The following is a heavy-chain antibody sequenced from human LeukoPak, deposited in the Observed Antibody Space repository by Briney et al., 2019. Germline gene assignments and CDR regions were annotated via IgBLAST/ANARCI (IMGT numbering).Heavy chain of an antibody. CDR1: GFTFSSYG. Sequence: QSGGSLRLSCAASGFTFSSYGMHWVRQAPGKGLEWVAVISYDGSNKYYADSVKGRFTISRDNSKNTLYLQMNSLRAEDTAVYYCAKDMSIFGVVITDYWGQGTLVTVSS. CDR3: AKDMSIFGVVITDY. V-gene: IGHV3-30*18. CDR2: ISYDGSNK. J-gene: IGHJ4*02. D-gene: IGHD3-3*01.